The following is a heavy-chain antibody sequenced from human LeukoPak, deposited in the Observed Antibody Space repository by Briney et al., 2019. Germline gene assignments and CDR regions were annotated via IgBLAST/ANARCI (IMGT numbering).Heavy chain of an antibody. CDR1: GGSISHYY. Sequence: SETLSLTCTVSGGSISHYYWSWIRQSPGKGLEWIGCVSNSGTTNYRPSLRSRVTVSVDTSQNHVSLKLTSMTAADTGLYYCARHHSSAYPFDYWGQGTLVTVSS. V-gene: IGHV4-59*08. J-gene: IGHJ4*02. CDR2: VSNSGTT. D-gene: IGHD3-22*01. CDR3: ARHHSSAYPFDY.